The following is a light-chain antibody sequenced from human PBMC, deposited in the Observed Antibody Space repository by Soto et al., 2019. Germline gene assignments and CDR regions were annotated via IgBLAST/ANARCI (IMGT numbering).Light chain of an antibody. Sequence: QSALTQPRSVSGSPGQSVTISCTGTSSDVGGYNYVSWYQQHPGKAPKLMIYDVTKRPSGVPDRFSGSKSGNTASLTISGLQAEDEADFYCCSYVGSVDVFGTGTKLTVL. CDR1: SSDVGGYNY. CDR3: CSYVGSVDV. CDR2: DVT. V-gene: IGLV2-11*01. J-gene: IGLJ1*01.